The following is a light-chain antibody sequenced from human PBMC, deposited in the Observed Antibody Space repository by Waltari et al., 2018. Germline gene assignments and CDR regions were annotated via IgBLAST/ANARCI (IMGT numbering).Light chain of an antibody. CDR2: GAS. J-gene: IGKJ1*01. CDR3: QQYGSSPPRT. CDR1: QSVSSSY. V-gene: IGKV3-20*01. Sequence: DIVLTQSPGTMSLSPGERATLSCRASQSVSSSYLAWYQQKPGQAPRLLIYGASSRATGIPDRFSGSGSGTDFTLTISRLEPEDFAVYYCQQYGSSPPRTFGQGTKVEIK.